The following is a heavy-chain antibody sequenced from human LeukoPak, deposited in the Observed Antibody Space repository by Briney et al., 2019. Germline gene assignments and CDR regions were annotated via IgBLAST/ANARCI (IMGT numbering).Heavy chain of an antibody. CDR1: GFTFNIYW. CDR3: ARKVGSSESSYYFDY. Sequence: AGGALRLSCAASGFTFNIYWMHWVRQAPGKGLVWVSLISRDGSITSYADSVKGRFTISRDNAKNTVYLQMNSLRVEDTAVYYCARKVGSSESSYYFDYWGQGTLVTVSS. J-gene: IGHJ4*02. V-gene: IGHV3-74*01. D-gene: IGHD3-22*01. CDR2: ISRDGSIT.